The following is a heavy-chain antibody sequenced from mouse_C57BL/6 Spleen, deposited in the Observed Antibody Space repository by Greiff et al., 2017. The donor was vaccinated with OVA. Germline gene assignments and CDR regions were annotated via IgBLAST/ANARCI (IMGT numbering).Heavy chain of an antibody. Sequence: QVQLQQSGPGLVQPSQSLSITCTVSGFSLTSYGVHWVRQSPGKGLEWLGVIWSGGSTDYTAAFISRLSISKDNSKSQVFFKMNSLQADDTAIYYCARWGWDDWYFDVWGTGTTVTVSS. CDR2: IWSGGST. J-gene: IGHJ1*03. D-gene: IGHD4-1*01. CDR3: ARWGWDDWYFDV. V-gene: IGHV2-2*01. CDR1: GFSLTSYG.